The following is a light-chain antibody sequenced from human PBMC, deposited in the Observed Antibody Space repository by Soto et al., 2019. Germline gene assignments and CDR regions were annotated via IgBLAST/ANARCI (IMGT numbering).Light chain of an antibody. V-gene: IGKV3-20*01. CDR2: SAF. CDR1: QSVGIS. J-gene: IGKJ1*01. Sequence: DIVLTQSPGTLSLSPEERATLSCRASQSVGISLSWYQHKSGQPPRLLIYSAFNRATGIPERFSGSGAGTDFTLTISRLEPEDFAVYSCHQFGSFPRTFGQGTQAVIK. CDR3: HQFGSFPRT.